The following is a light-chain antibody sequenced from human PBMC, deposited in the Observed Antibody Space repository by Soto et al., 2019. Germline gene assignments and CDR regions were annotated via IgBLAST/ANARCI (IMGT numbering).Light chain of an antibody. J-gene: IGKJ5*01. V-gene: IGKV3-20*01. CDR2: GAS. CDR1: QSVSSSY. Sequence: EIVLTQSPGTLSLSPGERVTVSCRASQSVSSSYLAWYQQKPGQAPRLLIYGASSRATGIPDRFSGSGSGTDFPLTISRLEPKDFAVYYCQQYGSSPPITFGQGTRLDIK. CDR3: QQYGSSPPIT.